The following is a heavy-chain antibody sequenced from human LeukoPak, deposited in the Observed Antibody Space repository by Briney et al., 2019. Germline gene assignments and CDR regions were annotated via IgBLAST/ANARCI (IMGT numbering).Heavy chain of an antibody. V-gene: IGHV4-59*01. Sequence: PSETLSLTCTVSGGSISSYYWSWIRQPPGKGLEWIGYIYYSGSTNYNPSLKSGVTISVNTSKKQFSLKLSSVTAADTAVYYCARDYYGSGSRHFDAFDIWGQGTMVTVSS. D-gene: IGHD3-10*01. J-gene: IGHJ3*02. CDR3: ARDYYGSGSRHFDAFDI. CDR2: IYYSGST. CDR1: GGSISSYY.